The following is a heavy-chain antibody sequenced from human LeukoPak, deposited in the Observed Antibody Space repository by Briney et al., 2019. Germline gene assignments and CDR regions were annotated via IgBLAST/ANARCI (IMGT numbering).Heavy chain of an antibody. D-gene: IGHD3-9*01. V-gene: IGHV4-39*01. CDR2: IYYSGST. J-gene: IGHJ4*02. Sequence: PGGSLRLSCAASGFTFSSYSMNWVRQAPGKGLEWIGSIYYSGSTYYNPSLKSRVTISVDTSKNQFSLKLSSVTAADTAVYYCARLARYFDWLTVAFDYWGQGTLVTVSS. CDR1: GFTFSSYSMN. CDR3: ARLARYFDWLTVAFDY.